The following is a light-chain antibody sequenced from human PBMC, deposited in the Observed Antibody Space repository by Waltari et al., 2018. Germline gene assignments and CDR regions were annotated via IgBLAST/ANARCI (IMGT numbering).Light chain of an antibody. J-gene: IGKJ4*01. V-gene: IGKV1-5*03. Sequence: DIQMTQSPSTLSASVGDRVNITCRASQSILTWLAWYQQKPGKAPRLLMSKASSLQTGVPSRFSGSGSGTEFTLTISSLEPDDFATYYCQQYNTYSPGPTFGGGTKVEIK. CDR3: QQYNTYSPGPT. CDR2: KAS. CDR1: QSILTW.